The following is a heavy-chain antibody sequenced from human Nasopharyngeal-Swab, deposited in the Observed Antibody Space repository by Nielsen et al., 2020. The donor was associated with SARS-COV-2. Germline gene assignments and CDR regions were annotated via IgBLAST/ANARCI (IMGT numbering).Heavy chain of an antibody. CDR3: ARVGPYSDILTGYPPGY. Sequence: ASVKVSCKASGYTFTSYGVSWLRQAPEQGLEWMGWISAYNGNTNYAQKLQGRVTMTTDTSTSTAYMELRSLRSDDTAVYYCARVGPYSDILTGYPPGYWGQGTLVTVSS. J-gene: IGHJ4*02. CDR1: GYTFTSYG. V-gene: IGHV1-18*01. CDR2: ISAYNGNT. D-gene: IGHD3-9*01.